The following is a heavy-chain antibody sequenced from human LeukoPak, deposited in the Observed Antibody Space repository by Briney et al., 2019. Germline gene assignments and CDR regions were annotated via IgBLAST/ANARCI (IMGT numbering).Heavy chain of an antibody. J-gene: IGHJ4*02. CDR2: IHYSGST. V-gene: IGHV4-39*01. CDR3: AKSDSYGLIDY. D-gene: IGHD2-21*02. CDR1: GGSISSSSYY. Sequence: SETLSLTCTVSGGSISSSSYYWGWIRQPPGKGLEWIGSIHYSGSTNYNPSLKSLVTISVDTSKNQFSLKLSSVTAADTAMYYCAKSDSYGLIDYLGQGTLVTVSS.